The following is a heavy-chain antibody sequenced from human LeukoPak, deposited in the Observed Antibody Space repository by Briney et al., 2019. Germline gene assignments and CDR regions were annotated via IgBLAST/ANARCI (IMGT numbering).Heavy chain of an antibody. CDR2: ISYDGSNK. Sequence: GGSLRLSCAASGFTFSSYGMHWVRQAPGKGLEWVAVISYDGSNKYYADSVKGRFTISRDNSKNTLYLQMNSLRAEDTAVYYCARAYDFWSGYGFDYWGQGTLVTVSS. CDR3: ARAYDFWSGYGFDY. CDR1: GFTFSSYG. D-gene: IGHD3-3*01. V-gene: IGHV3-30*03. J-gene: IGHJ4*02.